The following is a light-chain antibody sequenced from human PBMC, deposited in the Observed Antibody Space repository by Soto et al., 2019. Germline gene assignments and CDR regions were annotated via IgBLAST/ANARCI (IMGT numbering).Light chain of an antibody. Sequence: IVLTQSPGTLSLSPGERATLSCRASQSVRDNYLAWYQHKPGQAPRLLIYDASTRATSIPERFSGSGSGTDFPLTVTSLEPEDFAVYYYQQYGSSPYAFGQGTKLEIK. CDR3: QQYGSSPYA. V-gene: IGKV3-20*01. CDR2: DAS. J-gene: IGKJ2*01. CDR1: QSVRDNY.